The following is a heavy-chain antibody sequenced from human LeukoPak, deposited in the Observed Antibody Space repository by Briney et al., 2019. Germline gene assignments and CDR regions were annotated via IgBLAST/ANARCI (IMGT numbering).Heavy chain of an antibody. CDR3: AREICGGSCNPPSYMDV. J-gene: IGHJ6*03. Sequence: PGGSLRLSCAASGFTFGSYAMSWVRQAPGKGLQWVSVIYNDGTTYYADSVKGRFTISRDNSKNMLYLQMNSLRAEDTAVYYCAREICGGSCNPPSYMDVWGNGTTVTVSS. CDR1: GFTFGSYA. D-gene: IGHD2-15*01. V-gene: IGHV3-53*01. CDR2: IYNDGTT.